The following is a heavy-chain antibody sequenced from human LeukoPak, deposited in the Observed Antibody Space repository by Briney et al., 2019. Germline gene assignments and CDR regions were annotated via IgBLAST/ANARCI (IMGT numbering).Heavy chain of an antibody. CDR3: ANLLNYYDSSGLGD. CDR1: GFTFSSYA. Sequence: GGSLRLSCAASGFTFSSYAMSWVRQAPGKGLEWVSAISGSGGSTYYADSVKGRFTISRDNSKNTLYLQMNSLRAEDTAVYYCANLLNYYDSSGLGDWGQVTLVTVSS. V-gene: IGHV3-23*01. J-gene: IGHJ4*02. CDR2: ISGSGGST. D-gene: IGHD3-22*01.